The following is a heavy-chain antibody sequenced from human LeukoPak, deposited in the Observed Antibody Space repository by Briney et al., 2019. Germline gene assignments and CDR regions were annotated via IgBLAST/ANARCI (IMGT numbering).Heavy chain of an antibody. CDR1: GHSISSGYY. Sequence: PSETLSLTCAVSGHSISSGYYWGWIRQPPGKGLEWIGRIYTSGSTNYNPSLKSRVTMSVDTSKNQFSLKLSSVTAADTAVYYCARVEKDYDILTGYYTPAYFDYRGQGTPVTVSS. CDR2: IYTSGST. D-gene: IGHD3-9*01. V-gene: IGHV4-38-2*01. CDR3: ARVEKDYDILTGYYTPAYFDY. J-gene: IGHJ4*02.